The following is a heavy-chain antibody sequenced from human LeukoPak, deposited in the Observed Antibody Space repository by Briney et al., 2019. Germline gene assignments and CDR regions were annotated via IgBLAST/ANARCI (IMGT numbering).Heavy chain of an antibody. D-gene: IGHD3-22*01. Sequence: GGSLRLSCAASGFTFSSYWMSGVRQAPGKGGEWVANIKQDGSEKYYVDSVKGRFTISRDNAKHSLYLQMNSLRAEDTAVYYCARGPHYYDSSGYYPDYWGQGTLVTVSS. CDR1: GFTFSSYW. CDR2: IKQDGSEK. V-gene: IGHV3-7*01. CDR3: ARGPHYYDSSGYYPDY. J-gene: IGHJ4*02.